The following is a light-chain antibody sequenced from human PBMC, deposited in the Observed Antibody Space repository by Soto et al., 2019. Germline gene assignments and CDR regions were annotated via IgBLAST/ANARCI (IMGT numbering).Light chain of an antibody. Sequence: VQMTPSPSTLSGSVGGRVTIPFRASQTISSWLAWYQQKPGKAPKLLIYKASTLKSGVPSRFSGSGSGTEFTLTISSLQPDDFATYYCQHYNSYSEAFGQGTKVDIK. J-gene: IGKJ1*01. CDR1: QTISSW. CDR3: QHYNSYSEA. CDR2: KAS. V-gene: IGKV1-5*03.